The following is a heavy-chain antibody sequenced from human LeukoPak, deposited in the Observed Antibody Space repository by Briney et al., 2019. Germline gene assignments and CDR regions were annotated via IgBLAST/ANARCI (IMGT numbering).Heavy chain of an antibody. D-gene: IGHD2-2*01. V-gene: IGHV1-18*01. CDR2: ISAYNGNT. J-gene: IGHJ4*02. CDR3: ARTYCSSTSCHVRLGGWLEY. Sequence: ASVKVSCKASGYTFTNYGISWVRQAPGQGLEWMGWISAYNGNTNYAQKLQGRVTMTTDTSTSTAYMELRSLRSDDTAVYYCARTYCSSTSCHVRLGGWLEYWGQGTLVTVSS. CDR1: GYTFTNYG.